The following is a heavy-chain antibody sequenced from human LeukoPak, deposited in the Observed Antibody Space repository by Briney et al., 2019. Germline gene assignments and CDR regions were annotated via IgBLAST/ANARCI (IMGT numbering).Heavy chain of an antibody. V-gene: IGHV3-43*01. Sequence: GRSLRLSCAASGFTFDDYTMHWVRQAPGKGLEWVSLISWDGGSTYYADSVKGRFTISRDNSKNSLYLQMNSLRTEDTALYYCAKDGEYSSSSGSWVDYWGQGTLVTVSS. CDR3: AKDGEYSSSSGSWVDY. J-gene: IGHJ4*02. D-gene: IGHD6-6*01. CDR1: GFTFDDYT. CDR2: ISWDGGST.